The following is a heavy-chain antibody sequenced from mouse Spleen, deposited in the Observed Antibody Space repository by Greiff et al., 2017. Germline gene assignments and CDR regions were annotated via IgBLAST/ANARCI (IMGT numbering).Heavy chain of an antibody. Sequence: QVQLQQPGAELVKPGASVKLSCKASGYTFTSYWMHWVKQRPGQGLEWIGEINPSNGRTNYNEKFKSKATLTVDKSSSTAYMQLSSLTSEDSAVYYCATLGPSFAYWGQGTLVTVSA. CDR1: GYTFTSYW. V-gene: IGHV1S81*02. CDR3: ATLGPSFAY. J-gene: IGHJ3*01. CDR2: INPSNGRT. D-gene: IGHD4-1*01.